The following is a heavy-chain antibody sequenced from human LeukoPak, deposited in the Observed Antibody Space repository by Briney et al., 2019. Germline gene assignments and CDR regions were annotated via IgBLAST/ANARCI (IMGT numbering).Heavy chain of an antibody. J-gene: IGHJ4*02. D-gene: IGHD2-2*01. CDR2: IYHSGRT. CDR3: ARQYDY. Sequence: SETLSLTCTVSAYSISSGYYWGWIRQPPGKGLEWIGSIYHSGRTYYNPSLKSRVTISIDTSKNQFSLNLTSVTAADTAVYYCARQYDYWGQGTLVTVSS. V-gene: IGHV4-38-2*02. CDR1: AYSISSGYY.